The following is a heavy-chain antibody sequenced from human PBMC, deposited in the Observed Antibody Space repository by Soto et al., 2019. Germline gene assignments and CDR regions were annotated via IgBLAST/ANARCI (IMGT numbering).Heavy chain of an antibody. Sequence: SVKVSCKASGGTFSSYSISWVLQAPGQGLEWMGGIIPIFGTANYAQKFQGRVTITADKSTSTAYMELSSLRSEDTAVYYCARVGSSWYFDYWGQGTLVTVSS. D-gene: IGHD6-13*01. V-gene: IGHV1-69*06. CDR3: ARVGSSWYFDY. CDR1: GGTFSSYS. J-gene: IGHJ4*02. CDR2: IIPIFGTA.